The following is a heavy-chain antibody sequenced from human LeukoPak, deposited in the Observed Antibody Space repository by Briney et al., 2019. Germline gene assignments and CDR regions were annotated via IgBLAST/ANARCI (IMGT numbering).Heavy chain of an antibody. V-gene: IGHV3-23*01. CDR1: GFTFSKNA. D-gene: IGHD2-21*02. CDR2: ISGSDGST. CDR3: EKDLGGSGDYRPY. J-gene: IGHJ4*02. Sequence: GGSLRLSCAASGFTFSKNAMSWVRQAPGKGLEWVSAISGSDGSTYYADSVKGRFTISRDNSKNTLYLQMNSLSAEDTAVYYCEKDLGGSGDYRPYWGQGSVVTVSS.